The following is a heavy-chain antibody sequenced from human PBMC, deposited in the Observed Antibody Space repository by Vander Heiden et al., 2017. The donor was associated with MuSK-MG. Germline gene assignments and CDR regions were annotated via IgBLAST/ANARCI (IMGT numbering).Heavy chain of an antibody. CDR1: GYTFTGYY. D-gene: IGHD3-3*01. CDR2: INPHSGGT. J-gene: IGHJ4*02. Sequence: QVQLVQSGAEVKKPGASVKVSCKASGYTFTGYYIHWVRQAPGQGLEWMGWINPHSGGTNYAQKFQGRVTMTRDTSINTAYMELSRLRSDDTAVYYCARDRDGIFQVFDYWGQGTLGTVSS. V-gene: IGHV1-2*02. CDR3: ARDRDGIFQVFDY.